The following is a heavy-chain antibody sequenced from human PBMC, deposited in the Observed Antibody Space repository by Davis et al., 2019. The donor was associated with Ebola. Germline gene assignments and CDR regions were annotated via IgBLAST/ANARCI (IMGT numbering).Heavy chain of an antibody. CDR2: ISWNSGSI. V-gene: IGHV3-9*01. Sequence: GGSLRLSCAASGFTFDDYAMHWVRQAPGKGLEWVSGISWNSGSIGYADSVKGRFTISRDNSKNTLYLQMNSLRAEDTAVYYCAKDGYDFTYYYYGMDVWGKGTTVTVSS. CDR1: GFTFDDYA. J-gene: IGHJ6*04. D-gene: IGHD3-3*01. CDR3: AKDGYDFTYYYYGMDV.